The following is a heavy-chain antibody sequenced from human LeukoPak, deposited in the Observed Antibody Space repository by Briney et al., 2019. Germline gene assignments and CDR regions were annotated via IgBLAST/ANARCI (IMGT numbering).Heavy chain of an antibody. V-gene: IGHV4-30-2*01. D-gene: IGHD6-13*01. CDR3: ARVGSSPGLFDY. Sequence: SETLSLTCAVSGGSISRGGYSWSWIRQPPGKGLEWIGYIYHSGSTYYNPSLKSRVTISVDRSKNQFSLKLSSVTAADTAVYYCARVGSSPGLFDYWGQGTLVTVSS. CDR1: GGSISRGGYS. CDR2: IYHSGST. J-gene: IGHJ4*02.